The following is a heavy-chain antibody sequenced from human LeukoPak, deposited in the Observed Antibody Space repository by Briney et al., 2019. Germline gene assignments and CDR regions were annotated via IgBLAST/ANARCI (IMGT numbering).Heavy chain of an antibody. CDR3: AKGDTAMVN. CDR1: GFTFSAYG. CDR2: ISYDVSNE. D-gene: IGHD5-18*01. Sequence: GRSLRLSCAASGFTFSAYGMHWVRQAPGKGLEWVATISYDVSNEYYADSVKGRFTISRDNSKDTLYLQMNSLRAEDTAVYYCAKGDTAMVNWGQGTLVTVSS. J-gene: IGHJ4*02. V-gene: IGHV3-30*18.